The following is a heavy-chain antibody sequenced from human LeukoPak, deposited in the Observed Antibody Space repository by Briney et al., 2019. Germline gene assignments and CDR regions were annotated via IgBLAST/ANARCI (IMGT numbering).Heavy chain of an antibody. V-gene: IGHV4-34*01. J-gene: IGHJ4*02. CDR3: ARGGNGSGRPFDY. CDR1: GGSFSGYY. CDR2: INHSGST. Sequence: PSETLSLTCAVYGGSFSGYYWSWIRQPPGKGLEWIGDINHSGSTNYNPSLKSRVTISVDTSKNQFSLKLSSVTAADTAVYYCARGGNGSGRPFDYWGQGTLVTVSS. D-gene: IGHD3-10*01.